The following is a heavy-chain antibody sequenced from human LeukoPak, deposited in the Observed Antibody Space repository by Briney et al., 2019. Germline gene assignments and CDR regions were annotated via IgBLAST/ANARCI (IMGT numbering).Heavy chain of an antibody. CDR1: GGSFSGYY. D-gene: IGHD3-10*01. Sequence: SETLSLTCAVYGGSFSGYYWSWIRQPPGKGLEWIGEINHSGSTNYNPSLKSRVTTSVDTSKNQFSLKLSSVTAADTAVYYCARGRVTMVRGVIFDYWGQGTLVTVSS. CDR2: INHSGST. CDR3: ARGRVTMVRGVIFDY. V-gene: IGHV4-34*01. J-gene: IGHJ4*02.